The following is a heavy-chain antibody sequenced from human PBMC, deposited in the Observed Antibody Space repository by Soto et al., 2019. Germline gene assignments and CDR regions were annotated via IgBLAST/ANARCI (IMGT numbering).Heavy chain of an antibody. J-gene: IGHJ3*02. D-gene: IGHD2-8*01. CDR1: GFTFSTYT. CDR2: IRSRTNTV. CDR3: ARDRMYAFDN. Sequence: GGSLRLSCAASGFTFSTYTMNWVRQAPGKGLEWISYIRSRTNTVSYADSVEGRFTISGDTVKNVLYLQMNSLRVEDTAVYYCARDRMYAFDNWGQGTMVTVSS. V-gene: IGHV3-48*01.